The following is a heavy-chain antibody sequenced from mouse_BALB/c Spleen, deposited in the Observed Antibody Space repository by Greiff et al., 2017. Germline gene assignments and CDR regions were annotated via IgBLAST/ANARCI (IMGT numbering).Heavy chain of an antibody. Sequence: VQLQQSGPGLVKPGASVRISCKASGYTFTSYYMHWVKQRPGQGLEWIGWIYPGNVNTKYNEKFKGKATLTADKSSSTAYMQLSSLTSEDSAVYYCAQSYYDYDGFAYWGQGTLVTVSA. V-gene: IGHV1S56*01. CDR2: IYPGNVNT. D-gene: IGHD2-4*01. CDR1: GYTFTSYY. J-gene: IGHJ3*01. CDR3: AQSYYDYDGFAY.